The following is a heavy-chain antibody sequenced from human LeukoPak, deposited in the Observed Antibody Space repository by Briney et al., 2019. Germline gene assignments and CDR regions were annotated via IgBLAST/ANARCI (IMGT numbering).Heavy chain of an antibody. CDR3: ARDPGDFWSGYYSDY. V-gene: IGHV3-21*01. J-gene: IGHJ4*02. CDR1: GFTFRSYE. D-gene: IGHD3-3*01. CDR2: ISSSSSYI. Sequence: PGGSLRLSCAASGFTFRSYEMNWVRQAPGKGLEWVSSISSSSSYIYYADSVKGRFTISRDNAKNSLYLQMNSLRAEDTAVYYCARDPGDFWSGYYSDYWGQGTLVTVSS.